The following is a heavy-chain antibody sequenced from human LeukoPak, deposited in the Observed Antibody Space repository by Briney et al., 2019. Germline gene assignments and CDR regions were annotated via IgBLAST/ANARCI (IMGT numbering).Heavy chain of an antibody. Sequence: GGSLRPSCAASGFTFSSYSMNWVRQAPGKGLEWVSSISSSSSYIYYADSVKGRFTISRDNAKNSLYLQMNSLRAEDTAVYYCARGYLAVAGDYWGQGTLVTVSS. CDR1: GFTFSSYS. CDR3: ARGYLAVAGDY. V-gene: IGHV3-21*01. CDR2: ISSSSSYI. J-gene: IGHJ4*02. D-gene: IGHD6-19*01.